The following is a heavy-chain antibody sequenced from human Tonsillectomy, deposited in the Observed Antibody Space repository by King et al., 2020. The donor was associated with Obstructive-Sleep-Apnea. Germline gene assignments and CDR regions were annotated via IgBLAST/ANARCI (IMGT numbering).Heavy chain of an antibody. J-gene: IGHJ6*02. D-gene: IGHD2-15*01. Sequence: VQLVESGGGVVQVGRSLRLSCAASGFTFRHFDMHWVRQAPGKGLEWVAFIGFDGIDKDYGDSVQGRFTISRDNSRNTLFLQMSSLRGDDTAVYFCAKADSGCYDSPHSFVMDVWGQGTTVTVSS. CDR3: AKADSGCYDSPHSFVMDV. CDR2: IGFDGIDK. V-gene: IGHV3-33*06. CDR1: GFTFRHFD.